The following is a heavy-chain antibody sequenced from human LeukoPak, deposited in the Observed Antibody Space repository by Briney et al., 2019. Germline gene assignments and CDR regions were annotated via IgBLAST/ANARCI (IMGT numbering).Heavy chain of an antibody. CDR1: GGSISSYY. V-gene: IGHV4-4*09. CDR3: ARSGGSTPDY. Sequence: SETLSLTCTVSGGSISSYYWSWIRQPPGKGLEWIGYIYTSGSTNHNPSLKSRVTISVDTSKNQFSLKLSSVTAADTAVYYCARSGGSTPDYWGQGTLVTVSS. CDR2: IYTSGST. J-gene: IGHJ4*02. D-gene: IGHD6-25*01.